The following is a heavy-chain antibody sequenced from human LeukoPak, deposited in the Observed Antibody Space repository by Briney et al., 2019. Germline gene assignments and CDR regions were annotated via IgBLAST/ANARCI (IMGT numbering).Heavy chain of an antibody. D-gene: IGHD6-13*01. CDR1: EYSFPSYC. J-gene: IGHJ4*02. V-gene: IGHV5-51*01. CDR3: AIGRGGQQLGDY. Sequence: GESLKISCKHSEYSFPSYCIGWVRQMPGKGLEWMGIIYPDDSDTRYSPSFQGQVTISADKSISTAYLQWSSLKASDTAMYCCAIGRGGQQLGDYWGQGTLVTVSS. CDR2: IYPDDSDT.